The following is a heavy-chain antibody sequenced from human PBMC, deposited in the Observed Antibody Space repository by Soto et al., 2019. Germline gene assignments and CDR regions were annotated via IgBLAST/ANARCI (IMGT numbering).Heavy chain of an antibody. Sequence: PGGSLRLSCAASGFSFSSYSMSWVRQAPGKGLQWVSYISTSDSITYYADSVEGRFTISRDNAKNSLFLQMDSLRAEDTAVYYCARDDYVTPYALDVWGQGTTVTVSS. V-gene: IGHV3-48*01. CDR2: ISTSDSIT. CDR1: GFSFSSYS. J-gene: IGHJ6*02. D-gene: IGHD4-17*01. CDR3: ARDDYVTPYALDV.